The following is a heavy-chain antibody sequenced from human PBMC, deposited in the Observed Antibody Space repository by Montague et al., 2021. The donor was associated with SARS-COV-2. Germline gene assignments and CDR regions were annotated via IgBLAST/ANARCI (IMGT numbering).Heavy chain of an antibody. CDR3: ARGRYGGAAY. CDR1: GGSISGYY. Sequence: SETLSLTCTVSGGSISGYYWSWIRQPPGKGLEWIGEINPSGGTNYNPSLESQVTISADTSKKQFSLKFSSVSAADTAVYYCARGRYGGAAYWGQGTLVTVTS. CDR2: INPSGGT. V-gene: IGHV4-34*01. J-gene: IGHJ4*02. D-gene: IGHD1-26*01.